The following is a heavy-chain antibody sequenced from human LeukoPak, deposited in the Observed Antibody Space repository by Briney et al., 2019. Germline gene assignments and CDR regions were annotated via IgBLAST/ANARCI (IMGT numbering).Heavy chain of an antibody. Sequence: GGSLRLSCSASGFTFSNSAVYRVRQSPGKGPEWVSSISGPGIHTYYADSVKGRFTISRDNSKNTLYLQMNNLRAEDTAVYYCAKEVVPTAKAFDPWGQGTQVTVSS. D-gene: IGHD2-2*01. CDR1: GFTFSNSA. CDR2: ISGPGIHT. J-gene: IGHJ5*02. CDR3: AKEVVPTAKAFDP. V-gene: IGHV3-23*01.